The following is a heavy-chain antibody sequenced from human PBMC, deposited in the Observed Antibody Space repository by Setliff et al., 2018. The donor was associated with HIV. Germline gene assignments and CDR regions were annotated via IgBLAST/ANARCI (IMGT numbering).Heavy chain of an antibody. CDR3: ATLDPSSGNFLAY. Sequence: SETLSLTCTVSGVSISSGGYYWNWIRQHPGKGLEWIGYISSRGSTYYNPSLKSRITMSVDTSKMQFSLHLASVTAADTAVYYCATLDPSSGNFLAYWGQGTLVTVSS. CDR2: ISSRGST. V-gene: IGHV4-31*03. D-gene: IGHD6-19*01. J-gene: IGHJ4*02. CDR1: GVSISSGGYY.